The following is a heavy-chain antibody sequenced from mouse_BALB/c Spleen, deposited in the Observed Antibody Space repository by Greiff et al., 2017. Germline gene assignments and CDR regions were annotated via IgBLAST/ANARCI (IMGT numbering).Heavy chain of an antibody. CDR3: ARSNSVAY. Sequence: EVQGVESGAELVRPGALVKLSCKASGFNIKDYYMHWVKQRPEQGLEWIGWIDPENGNTIYDPKFQGKASITADTSSNTAYLQLSSLTSEDTAVYYCARSNSVAYWGQGTLVTVSA. CDR1: GFNIKDYY. CDR2: IDPENGNT. D-gene: IGHD6-1*01. J-gene: IGHJ3*01. V-gene: IGHV14-1*02.